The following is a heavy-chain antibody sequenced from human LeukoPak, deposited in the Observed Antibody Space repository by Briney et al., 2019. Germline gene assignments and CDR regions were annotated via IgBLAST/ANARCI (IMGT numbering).Heavy chain of an antibody. D-gene: IGHD6-19*01. CDR2: INPNSGGT. CDR1: GYTFTGYY. J-gene: IGHJ6*02. Sequence: ASVKVSCKASGYTFTGYYMHWVRQAPGQGLEWMGWINPNSGGTNYAQKFQGRVTMTRDTSISTAYMELSRLRSDDTAVYYCARDLNAGKAGSSDFYIYGMDVWGQGTTVTVSS. V-gene: IGHV1-2*02. CDR3: ARDLNAGKAGSSDFYIYGMDV.